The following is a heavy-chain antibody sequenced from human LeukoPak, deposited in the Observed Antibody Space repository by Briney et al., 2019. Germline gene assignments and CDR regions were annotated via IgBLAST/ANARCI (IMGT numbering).Heavy chain of an antibody. CDR1: GGSISTYY. CDR2: IYYSGST. J-gene: IGHJ4*02. V-gene: IGHV4-59*01. D-gene: IGHD6-19*01. CDR3: ARRRDSSGWYVFDY. Sequence: KTSETLSLTCTVSGGSISTYYWSWIRQPPGKGLEWIGYIYYSGSTNYNPSLKSRVTISVDTSKNQFSLRLTSVTAADTALYYCARRRDSSGWYVFDYWGQGTLVTVSS.